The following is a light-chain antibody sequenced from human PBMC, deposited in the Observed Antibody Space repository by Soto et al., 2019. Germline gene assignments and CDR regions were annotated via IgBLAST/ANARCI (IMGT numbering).Light chain of an antibody. Sequence: EVVLAQAPGSLSLSPGEGATLSWSASQSVRTSLAWYQHKPGQAPRLVIYDASLRANGVPARFGGSGSGTDFTLTINSLEPEDFAVYYCQQRNVWPPITFGQGTRLEIK. CDR1: QSVRTS. CDR2: DAS. V-gene: IGKV3-11*01. CDR3: QQRNVWPPIT. J-gene: IGKJ5*01.